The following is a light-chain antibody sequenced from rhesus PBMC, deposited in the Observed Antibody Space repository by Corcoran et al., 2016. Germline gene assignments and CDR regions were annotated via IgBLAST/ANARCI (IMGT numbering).Light chain of an antibody. CDR2: YAS. V-gene: IGKV1-19*01. CDR3: QQYDDLPLT. Sequence: DIQMTQSPSSLSASVGDKVTITCHASQGISRWLAWYQQKPGKAPKPLIYYASSLQSGVPSRFSGSGAGTDYTLTISSLQPEDIATYFCQQYDDLPLTFGGGAKVELE. J-gene: IGKJ4*01. CDR1: QGISRW.